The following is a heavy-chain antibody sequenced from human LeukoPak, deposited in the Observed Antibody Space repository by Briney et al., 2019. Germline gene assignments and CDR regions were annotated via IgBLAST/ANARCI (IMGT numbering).Heavy chain of an antibody. V-gene: IGHV3-7*01. CDR2: IKQDGSEK. Sequence: GGSLRLSCAASGFTFSRNAIHWVRQGPGKGLEWVANIKQDGSEKYYVDSVKGRFTISRDNAKNSLYLQMNSLRAEDTAVYYCARDLDFDYWGQGTLVTVSS. CDR1: GFTFSRNA. CDR3: ARDLDFDY. J-gene: IGHJ4*02.